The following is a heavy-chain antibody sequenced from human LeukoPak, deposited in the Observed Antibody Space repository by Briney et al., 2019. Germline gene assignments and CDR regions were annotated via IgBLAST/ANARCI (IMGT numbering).Heavy chain of an antibody. Sequence: SETLSLTCTVSGGSISSSSYYWGWIRQPPGKGLEWIGSIYYSGSTYYNPSLKSRVTISVDTSKNQFSLKLSSVTAADTAVYYCARDRADVVVVAASRITSSYYYYYMDVWGKGTTVTVSS. D-gene: IGHD2-15*01. CDR2: IYYSGST. CDR1: GGSISSSSYY. J-gene: IGHJ6*03. CDR3: ARDRADVVVVAASRITSSYYYYYMDV. V-gene: IGHV4-39*07.